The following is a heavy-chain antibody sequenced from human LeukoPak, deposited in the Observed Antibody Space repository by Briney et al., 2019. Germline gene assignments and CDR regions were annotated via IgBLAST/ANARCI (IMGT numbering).Heavy chain of an antibody. V-gene: IGHV5-51*01. CDR3: ARLLTSGYCSGGSCKSHFDY. D-gene: IGHD2-15*01. CDR2: IYPGDSDT. Sequence: GESLKISCKGSGSSFTSYWIGWVRQLPGKGLEWMGIIYPGDSDTRYSPSFQGQVTISADKSISTAYLQWSSLKASDTAMYYCARLLTSGYCSGGSCKSHFDYWGQGTLVTVSS. J-gene: IGHJ4*02. CDR1: GSSFTSYW.